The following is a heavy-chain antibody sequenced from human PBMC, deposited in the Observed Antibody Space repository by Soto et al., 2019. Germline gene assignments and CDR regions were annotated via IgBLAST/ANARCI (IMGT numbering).Heavy chain of an antibody. J-gene: IGHJ5*02. D-gene: IGHD7-27*01. CDR2: ISAYNGNT. V-gene: IGHV1-18*01. CDR3: ARDSPPNYL. CDR1: GYTFTSYG. Sequence: ASVKVSCKASGYTFTSYGISWVRLAPGQGLEWMGWISAYNGNTNYAQKLQGRVTITADESTSTAYMELSSLRSEDTAVYYCARDSPPNYLWGQGTLVTVSS.